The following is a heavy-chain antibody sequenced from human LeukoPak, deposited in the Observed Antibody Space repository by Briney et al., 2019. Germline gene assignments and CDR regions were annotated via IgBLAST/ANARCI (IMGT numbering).Heavy chain of an antibody. Sequence: ASVKVSCKASGYTFTRYGISWVRQAPGQGLEWMGWISAYNGYTNYAQKLKGRVTMTTDTSTNTAYMELKSLRADDTAVYYCARGSASFGELYDYWGQGTLVTVSS. D-gene: IGHD3-10*01. J-gene: IGHJ4*02. CDR1: GYTFTRYG. CDR2: ISAYNGYT. V-gene: IGHV1-18*01. CDR3: ARGSASFGELYDY.